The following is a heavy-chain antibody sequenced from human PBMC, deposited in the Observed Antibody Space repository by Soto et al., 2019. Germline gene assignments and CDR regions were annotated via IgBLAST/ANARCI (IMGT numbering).Heavy chain of an antibody. CDR2: VYYTGRT. V-gene: IGHV4-59*11. Sequence: SETLSLTCTVSGGSLIQPYWNWIRQTPGKGLEWIGCVYYTGRTNVNPSFKSRVSMSVDTSKNQFSLNLNSATAADTATYYCEKEMTTIHSNWFDPWGPGTLVTVSS. CDR1: GGSLIQPY. CDR3: EKEMTTIHSNWFDP. J-gene: IGHJ5*02. D-gene: IGHD4-17*01.